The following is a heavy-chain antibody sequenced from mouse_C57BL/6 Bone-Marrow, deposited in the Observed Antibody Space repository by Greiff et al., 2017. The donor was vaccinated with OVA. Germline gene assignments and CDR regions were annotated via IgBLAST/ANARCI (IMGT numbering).Heavy chain of an antibody. CDR3: ASYVEFAY. J-gene: IGHJ3*01. CDR2: ISDGGSYT. V-gene: IGHV5-4*01. Sequence: EVQRVESGGGLVKPGGSLKLSCAASGFTFSSYAMSWVRQTPEKRLEWVATISDGGSYTYYPGNVKGRFTISRDNAKNNLYLQMSHLKSEDTAMYYCASYVEFAYWGQGTLVTVSA. CDR1: GFTFSSYA. D-gene: IGHD1-1*01.